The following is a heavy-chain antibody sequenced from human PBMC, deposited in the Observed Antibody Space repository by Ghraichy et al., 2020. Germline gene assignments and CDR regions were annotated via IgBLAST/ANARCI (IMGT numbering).Heavy chain of an antibody. CDR1: GGSISNYY. CDR2: IYYSGST. Sequence: SETLSLTCTVSGGSISNYYWSWIRQPPGKGLEWIGYIYYSGSTSYNPSLKSRVTISVDTSKNQLSLKLSSVTAADTAVYYCARHGAALSYFDYWGQGTLVTASS. CDR3: ARHGAALSYFDY. J-gene: IGHJ4*02. V-gene: IGHV4-59*01. D-gene: IGHD4/OR15-4a*01.